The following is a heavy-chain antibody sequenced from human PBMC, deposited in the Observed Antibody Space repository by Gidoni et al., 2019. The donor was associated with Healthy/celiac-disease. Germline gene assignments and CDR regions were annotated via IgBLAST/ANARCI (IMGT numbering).Heavy chain of an antibody. D-gene: IGHD6-19*01. CDR1: GFTFSSYE. CDR3: ARDKWQVPFDY. V-gene: IGHV3-48*03. J-gene: IGHJ4*02. CDR2: ISSSGSTI. Sequence: EVQLVESGGGLVQPGGSLRLSCAASGFTFSSYEMNWVRQAPGKGLEWVSYISSSGSTIYYADSVKGRFTISRDNAKNSLYLQMNSLRAEDTAVYYCARDKWQVPFDYWGQGTLVTVSS.